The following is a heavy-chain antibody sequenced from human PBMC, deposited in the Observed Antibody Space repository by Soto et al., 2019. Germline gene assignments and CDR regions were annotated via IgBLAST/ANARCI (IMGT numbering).Heavy chain of an antibody. D-gene: IGHD5-12*01. CDR1: GYSFTSYW. Sequence: SXASLKISCKGCGYSFTSYWIGWVRQMPGKGLEWMGIIYPGDSDTRYSPSFQGQVTISADKSISTAYLQWSSLKASDTAMYYCARVGRVGGYNYNYYYYGMDVWGQGTTVTASS. CDR3: ARVGRVGGYNYNYYYYGMDV. CDR2: IYPGDSDT. J-gene: IGHJ6*02. V-gene: IGHV5-51*01.